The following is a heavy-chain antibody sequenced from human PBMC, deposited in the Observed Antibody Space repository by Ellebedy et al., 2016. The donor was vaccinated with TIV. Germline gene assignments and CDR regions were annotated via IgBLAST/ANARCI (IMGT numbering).Heavy chain of an antibody. CDR2: ISHTGTRT. Sequence: PGGSLRLSCAASGSAFTSFAMSWVRQAPGKGLEWVSTISHTGTRTYYADSVEGRFTISRDTSKKTLYLQMNSLRAEDTAIYYCAKDSGKYGWNSEYWGQGTQVTVSS. CDR1: GSAFTSFA. D-gene: IGHD3-10*01. J-gene: IGHJ4*02. V-gene: IGHV3-23*01. CDR3: AKDSGKYGWNSEY.